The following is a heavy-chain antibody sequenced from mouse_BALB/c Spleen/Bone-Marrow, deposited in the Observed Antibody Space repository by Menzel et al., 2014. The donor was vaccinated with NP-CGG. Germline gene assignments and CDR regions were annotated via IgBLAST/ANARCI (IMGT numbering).Heavy chain of an antibody. D-gene: IGHD1-1*01. J-gene: IGHJ4*01. CDR1: GFTFSSFA. Sequence: EVKLMESGGGLVKPGGSLKLSCAASGFTFSSFAMSWVRQTPEKRLEWVATISSGGSYTYYPDSVKGRFTISRDNAKNTLYLQMSSLRSEDTAMYYCARHSGSTSYYYTMDYWGQGTSVTVPS. CDR2: ISSGGSYT. V-gene: IGHV5-9-3*01. CDR3: ARHSGSTSYYYTMDY.